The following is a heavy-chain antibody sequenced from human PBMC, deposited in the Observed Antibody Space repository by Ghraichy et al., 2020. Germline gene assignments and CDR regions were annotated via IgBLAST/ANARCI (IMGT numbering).Heavy chain of an antibody. CDR1: GYTFTTYG. D-gene: IGHD6-13*01. CDR2: ISAYNGNT. Sequence: ASVKVSCQASGYTFTTYGISWVRQAPGQGLEWMGWISAYNGNTNYAQTLQGRLTMTTDTSTGTAYMELRSLRSDDTAVYYCARDSAAAAGLPHWFDSWGQGTLVTVSS. J-gene: IGHJ5*01. V-gene: IGHV1-18*01. CDR3: ARDSAAAAGLPHWFDS.